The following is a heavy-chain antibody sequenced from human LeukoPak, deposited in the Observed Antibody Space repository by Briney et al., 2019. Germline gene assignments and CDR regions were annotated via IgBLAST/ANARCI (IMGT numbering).Heavy chain of an antibody. CDR1: GGSISSYY. V-gene: IGHV4-59*01. CDR2: IYYSGST. J-gene: IGHJ4*02. Sequence: PSETLSLTCTVSGGSISSYYWSWTRQPPGKGLEWIGYIYYSGSTNYNPSLKSRVTISVDTSKNQFSLKLSSVTAADTAVYYCASELYYDIRLYFDYWGQGTLVTVSS. D-gene: IGHD3-22*01. CDR3: ASELYYDIRLYFDY.